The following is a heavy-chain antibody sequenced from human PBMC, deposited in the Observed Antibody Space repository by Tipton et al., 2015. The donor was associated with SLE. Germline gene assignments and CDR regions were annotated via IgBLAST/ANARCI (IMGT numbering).Heavy chain of an antibody. CDR1: GGSISFGSYY. V-gene: IGHV4-61*02. J-gene: IGHJ5*02. Sequence: TLSLTCSVSGGSISFGSYYWGWLRQPPGKGLGWIGRIYSSGTTNYNPSLKSRVTISTDRSKNHFSLALTSVTAADTAVYYCSRGAFDFCWWFDPWGQGTLVTVSS. CDR3: SRGAFDFCWWFDP. D-gene: IGHD3-3*01. CDR2: IYSSGTT.